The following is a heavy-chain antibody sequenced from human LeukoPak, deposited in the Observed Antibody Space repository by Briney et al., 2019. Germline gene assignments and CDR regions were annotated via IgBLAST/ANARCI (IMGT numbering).Heavy chain of an antibody. CDR1: GFTSSSYE. CDR2: ISSSGSTI. Sequence: GGSLRLSCAASGFTSSSYEMNWVRQAPGKGLEWVSYISSSGSTIYYADSVKGRFTISRDNAKNSLYLQMNSLRAEDTAVYYCARGYGDYDLTYWFDPWGQGTLVTVSS. D-gene: IGHD4-17*01. V-gene: IGHV3-48*03. J-gene: IGHJ5*02. CDR3: ARGYGDYDLTYWFDP.